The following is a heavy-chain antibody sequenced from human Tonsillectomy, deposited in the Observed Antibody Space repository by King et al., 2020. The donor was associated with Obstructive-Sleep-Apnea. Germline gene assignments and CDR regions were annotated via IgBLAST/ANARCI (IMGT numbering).Heavy chain of an antibody. J-gene: IGHJ3*02. V-gene: IGHV3-74*01. CDR2: VKGDGTVT. Sequence: EVQLVESGGGLAQPGGSLRLSCAASGFTFRTYWMQWVRQAPGEGLVWVSSVKGDGTVTNYADFVKGRFTISRDNAKNTLYLEMNSLRVEDSAVYYCARSWQWAFDIWGQGTMVTVSS. CDR3: ARSWQWAFDI. CDR1: GFTFRTYW. D-gene: IGHD6-13*01.